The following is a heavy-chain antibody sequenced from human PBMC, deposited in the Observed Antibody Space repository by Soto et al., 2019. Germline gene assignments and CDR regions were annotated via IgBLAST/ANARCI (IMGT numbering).Heavy chain of an antibody. V-gene: IGHV4-59*01. Sequence: SETLSLTCTVSGGSISSYYWSWIRQPPGKGLEWIGYIYYSGSTNYNPSLKSRVTISVDTSKNQFSLKLSSVTAADTAVYYCARGRRATMVGGVYYGMDVWGQGTRVTVSS. J-gene: IGHJ6*02. CDR1: GGSISSYY. CDR2: IYYSGST. CDR3: ARGRRATMVGGVYYGMDV. D-gene: IGHD3-10*01.